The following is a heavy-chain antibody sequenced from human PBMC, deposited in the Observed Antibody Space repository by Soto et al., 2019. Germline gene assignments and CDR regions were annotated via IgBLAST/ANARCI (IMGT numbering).Heavy chain of an antibody. Sequence: PSETLSLTCAVYGGCFSGYYWSWIRQPPGKGLEWIGEINHSGSTNYNPSLKSRVTISVDTSKNQFSLKLSSVTAADPSVYYCARAGSQGSGIGNWVDPGGKRTLVTVSS. CDR1: GGCFSGYY. CDR3: ARAGSQGSGIGNWVDP. CDR2: INHSGST. J-gene: IGHJ5*02. V-gene: IGHV4-34*01. D-gene: IGHD3-10*01.